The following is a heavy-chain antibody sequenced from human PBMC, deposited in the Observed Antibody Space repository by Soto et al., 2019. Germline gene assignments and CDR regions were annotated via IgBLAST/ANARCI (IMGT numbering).Heavy chain of an antibody. CDR1: GYCYTNYA. D-gene: IGHD3-10*01. CDR2: ISTYTGST. CDR3: ARDIDYGSGWYFDL. J-gene: IGHJ2*01. Sequence: QVQLVQYGAEVKKPGASVEVSCKASGYCYTNYAISWVRQARGQGLEWMGWISTYTGSTNYAQKFQGRVTMTTDTSSSTAYMELRSLRSDDTAVYYCARDIDYGSGWYFDLWGRGTLVTVSS. V-gene: IGHV1-18*01.